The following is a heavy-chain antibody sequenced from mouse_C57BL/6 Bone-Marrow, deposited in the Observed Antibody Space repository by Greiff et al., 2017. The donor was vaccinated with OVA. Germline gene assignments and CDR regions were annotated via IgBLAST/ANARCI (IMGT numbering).Heavy chain of an antibody. CDR3: ASLIYYGNY. V-gene: IGHV5-6*01. CDR1: GFTFSSYG. D-gene: IGHD2-1*01. Sequence: EVQLMESGGDLVKPGGSLKLSCAASGFTFSSYGLSWVRQTPDKRLEWVATISSGGSYTYYPASVKGRFTISRDNAKNTLYLQMSSLKSEDTARYYCASLIYYGNYWGQGTTLTVSS. J-gene: IGHJ2*01. CDR2: ISSGGSYT.